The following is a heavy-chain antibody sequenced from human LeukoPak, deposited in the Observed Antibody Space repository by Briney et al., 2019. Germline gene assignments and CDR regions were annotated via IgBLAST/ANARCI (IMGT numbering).Heavy chain of an antibody. Sequence: PSETLSLTCGVSSGSLSGYYWRWIRQPPGGGLEWLGEITHSGSPNYNPSLKSRVTISGDTSKKQFSLNLTSVTAADTGVYYCARGVDLWGRGIPVTVSS. CDR3: ARGVDL. CDR2: ITHSGSP. CDR1: SGSLSGYY. J-gene: IGHJ2*01. V-gene: IGHV4-34*01.